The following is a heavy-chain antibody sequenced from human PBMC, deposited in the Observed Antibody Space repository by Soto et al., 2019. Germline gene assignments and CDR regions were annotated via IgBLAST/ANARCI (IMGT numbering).Heavy chain of an antibody. CDR2: INAGNGNV. Sequence: GASVKVSCKTSGYTFTNYAMHWVRQAPGQRLEWMGWINAGNGNVEYSQKFQGRVTITRDTSASTAYMELSSLTSEDTAVYSCARRHSTSGGFDHWGQGTLVTVSS. D-gene: IGHD6-6*01. V-gene: IGHV1-3*01. J-gene: IGHJ4*02. CDR3: ARRHSTSGGFDH. CDR1: GYTFTNYA.